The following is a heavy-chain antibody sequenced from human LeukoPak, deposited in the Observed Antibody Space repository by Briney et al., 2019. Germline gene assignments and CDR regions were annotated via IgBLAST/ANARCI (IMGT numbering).Heavy chain of an antibody. Sequence: GGSLRLSCAASGFTVSSNYMSWVRQAPGKGLEWVSVIYSGGSTYYADSVTGRFTIYRDNSKNTLYLQMNSLRAEDTAVYYCARTATPRYCSSTSCSYFDYWGQGTLVTVSS. V-gene: IGHV3-53*01. CDR2: IYSGGST. CDR3: ARTATPRYCSSTSCSYFDY. D-gene: IGHD2-2*01. J-gene: IGHJ4*02. CDR1: GFTVSSNY.